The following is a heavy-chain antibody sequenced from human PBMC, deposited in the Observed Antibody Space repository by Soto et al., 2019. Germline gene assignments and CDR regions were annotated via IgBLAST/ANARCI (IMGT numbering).Heavy chain of an antibody. Sequence: GGSLRLSCAASGFTFSNYAMNWVRQAPGKGLEWVSSISSSSTYIYYADSVKGRFAISRDNSKNTLYLQMNSLRAEDTAVYYCAREEMATTAFDYWGQGTLVTVSS. CDR3: AREEMATTAFDY. J-gene: IGHJ4*02. CDR2: ISSSSTYI. V-gene: IGHV3-21*01. CDR1: GFTFSNYA. D-gene: IGHD5-12*01.